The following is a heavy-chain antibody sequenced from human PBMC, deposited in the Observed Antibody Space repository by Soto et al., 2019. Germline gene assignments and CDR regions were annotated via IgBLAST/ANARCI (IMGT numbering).Heavy chain of an antibody. Sequence: EVQLVESGGGSVQPGGSLRLSCAASGFTFSRHWIHWVRQAPGQGLVWVSRTKTDGTTDLADSVSGRFTTSRDNAENTVYLQMNSLRVEDTAVYYCARDMRAVPWYGGISSVFDMWSQGTRVTVSS. V-gene: IGHV3-74*01. CDR1: GFTFSRHW. CDR3: ARDMRAVPWYGGISSVFDM. D-gene: IGHD3-10*01. J-gene: IGHJ3*02. CDR2: TKTDGTT.